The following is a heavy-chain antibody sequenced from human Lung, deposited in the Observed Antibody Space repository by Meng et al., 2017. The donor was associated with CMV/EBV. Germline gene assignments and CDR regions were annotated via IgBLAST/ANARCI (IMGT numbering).Heavy chain of an antibody. Sequence: LDNYGMKWEHQTPGKRIERVYNIYWNEANTGYADSVKGRVTIYRDNAKNSVYLQMNSLRPEDTAVYYCAREANQGIEVAGSPHFDFWGQGNLVTVSS. CDR1: LDNYG. V-gene: IGHV3-20*03. CDR3: AREANQGIEVAGSPHFDF. CDR2: IYWNEANT. D-gene: IGHD6-19*01. J-gene: IGHJ4*02.